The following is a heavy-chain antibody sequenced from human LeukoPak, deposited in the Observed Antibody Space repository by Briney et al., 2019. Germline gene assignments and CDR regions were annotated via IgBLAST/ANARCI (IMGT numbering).Heavy chain of an antibody. Sequence: GGSLRLSCAASGFTVSSNYMSWVRQAPGKGLEWVSVIYSGGSTYYADSVKGRFTISRDNSKNTLYLQMNNLRAEDTAVYYCARDREGSGRSYGMDVWGQGTTVTVSS. CDR3: ARDREGSGRSYGMDV. D-gene: IGHD6-19*01. CDR2: IYSGGST. J-gene: IGHJ6*02. CDR1: GFTVSSNY. V-gene: IGHV3-66*01.